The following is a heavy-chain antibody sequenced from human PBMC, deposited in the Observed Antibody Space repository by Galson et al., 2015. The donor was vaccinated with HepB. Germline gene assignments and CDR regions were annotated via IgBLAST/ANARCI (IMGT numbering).Heavy chain of an antibody. CDR3: ARVLRRGYSGYPPGY. CDR1: GYTFTSYG. CDR2: ISAYNGNT. V-gene: IGHV1-18*01. D-gene: IGHD5-12*01. J-gene: IGHJ4*02. Sequence: SVKVSCKASGYTFTSYGISWVRQAPGQGLEWMGWISAYNGNTNYAQKLQGRVTMTTDTSTSTAYMELRSLRSDDTAVYYCARVLRRGYSGYPPGYWGQGTLVTVSS.